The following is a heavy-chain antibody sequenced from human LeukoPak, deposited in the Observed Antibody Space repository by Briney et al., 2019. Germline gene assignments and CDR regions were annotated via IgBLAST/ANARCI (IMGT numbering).Heavy chain of an antibody. J-gene: IGHJ4*02. CDR2: ISPYNGNT. Sequence: ASVKVSCMASGYTFSSYVINWVRQAPGQGLEWMGRISPYNGNTNYAQKLQGRVTMTTDTSTSTAYMELRSLRSDDTAVYYCARDLYAGVLTYWGQGTLVTVSS. CDR3: ARDLYAGVLTY. V-gene: IGHV1-18*01. CDR1: GYTFSSYV. D-gene: IGHD2-21*02.